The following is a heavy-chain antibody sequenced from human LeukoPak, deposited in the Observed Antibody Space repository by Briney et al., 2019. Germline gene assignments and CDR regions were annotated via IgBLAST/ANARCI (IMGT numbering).Heavy chain of an antibody. CDR1: GSSISSGYY. D-gene: IGHD2-2*01. J-gene: IGHJ4*02. CDR3: ARAGGVPAAKGSLGY. CDR2: IYHSGST. V-gene: IGHV4-38-2*02. Sequence: SETLSLTCTVSGSSISSGYYWGWIRQPPGKGLEWIGSIYHSGSTYYNPSLKSRVTISVDTSKNQFSLRLSSVTAADTAVYYCARAGGVPAAKGSLGYWGQGTLVTVSS.